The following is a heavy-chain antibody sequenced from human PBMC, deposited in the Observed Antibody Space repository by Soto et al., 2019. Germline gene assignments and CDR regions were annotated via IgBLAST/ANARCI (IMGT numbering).Heavy chain of an antibody. J-gene: IGHJ5*02. CDR3: ARYLTIFGVVNNWFDP. D-gene: IGHD3-3*01. V-gene: IGHV4-34*01. CDR2: INHSGST. CDR1: GGSFSGYY. Sequence: PSETLSLTCAVYGGSFSGYYWSWIRQPPGKGLEWIGEINHSGSTNYNPSLKSRVTISVDTSKNQFSLKLSSVTAADTAVYYCARYLTIFGVVNNWFDPWGQGTLVTVSS.